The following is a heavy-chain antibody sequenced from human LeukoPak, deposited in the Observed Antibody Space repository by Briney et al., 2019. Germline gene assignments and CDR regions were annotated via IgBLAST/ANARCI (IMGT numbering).Heavy chain of an antibody. CDR2: IYYSGST. V-gene: IGHV4-59*01. D-gene: IGHD3-22*01. Sequence: KSSETLSLTCTVSGGSISSYYWSWTRQPPGKGLEWIGYIYYSGSTNYNPSLKSRVTISVDTSKNQFSLKLSSVTAADTAVYYCASIDYDSSGYYFDYWGQGTLVTVSS. CDR3: ASIDYDSSGYYFDY. CDR1: GGSISSYY. J-gene: IGHJ4*02.